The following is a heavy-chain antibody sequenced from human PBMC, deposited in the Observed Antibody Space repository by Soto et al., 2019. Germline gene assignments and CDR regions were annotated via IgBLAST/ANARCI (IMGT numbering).Heavy chain of an antibody. Sequence: GGSLRLSCAASGFTFSSYGMHWVRQAPGKGLEWVAVIWYDGSNKYYAGSVKGRFTISRDNSKNTLYLQMNSLRAEDTAVYYCAREGDSSSWYVYYYYYMDVWGKGTTVTVSS. V-gene: IGHV3-33*01. D-gene: IGHD6-13*01. J-gene: IGHJ6*03. CDR3: AREGDSSSWYVYYYYYMDV. CDR1: GFTFSSYG. CDR2: IWYDGSNK.